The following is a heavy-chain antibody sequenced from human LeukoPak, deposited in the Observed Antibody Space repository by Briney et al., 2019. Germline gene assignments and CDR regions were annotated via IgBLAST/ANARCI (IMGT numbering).Heavy chain of an antibody. CDR3: ARVGSSSSFDY. V-gene: IGHV4-61*08. D-gene: IGHD6-6*01. Sequence: SETLSLTCTVSGGSISSGDYYWSWLRQPPGKGLEWIGYIYYSGSTNYNPSLKSRVTISVDTSKNQFSLKLSSVTAADTAVYYCARVGSSSSFDYWGQGTLVTVSS. CDR2: IYYSGST. J-gene: IGHJ4*02. CDR1: GGSISSGDYY.